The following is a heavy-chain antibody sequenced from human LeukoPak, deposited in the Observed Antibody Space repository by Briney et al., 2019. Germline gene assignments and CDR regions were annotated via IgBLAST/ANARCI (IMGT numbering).Heavy chain of an antibody. CDR3: ARDSVVTDKGYFDY. CDR1: GFTFGDYH. Sequence: GGSLRLSCAASGFTFGDYHINWVRQAPGKGLEWVSSISTTSSYIYYADSVKGRFTISRDNSKNTLYLQMNSLRAEDTAVYYCARDSVVTDKGYFDYWGQGTLVTVSS. V-gene: IGHV3-21*01. J-gene: IGHJ4*02. D-gene: IGHD2-21*02. CDR2: ISTTSSYI.